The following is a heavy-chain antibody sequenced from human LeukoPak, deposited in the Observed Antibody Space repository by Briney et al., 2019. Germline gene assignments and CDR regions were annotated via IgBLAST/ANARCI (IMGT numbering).Heavy chain of an antibody. D-gene: IGHD3-10*01. CDR1: GYTFTSYA. J-gene: IGHJ6*03. Sequence: ASVKVSCKASGYTFTSYAMNWVRQAPGQGLEWMGWINTNTGNPTYAQGFTGRFVFSLDTSASTAYLQISSLKAEDTAVYYCARTYGSGPPTNYYYMDVWGKGTTVTVSS. V-gene: IGHV7-4-1*02. CDR3: ARTYGSGPPTNYYYMDV. CDR2: INTNTGNP.